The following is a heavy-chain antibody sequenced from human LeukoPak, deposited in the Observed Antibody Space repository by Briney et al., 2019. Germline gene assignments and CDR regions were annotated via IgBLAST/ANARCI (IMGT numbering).Heavy chain of an antibody. Sequence: GGSLRLSCAASGFTFSSYAMSWVRQAPGKGLEWVSAISGSGGSTYYADSVKGRFTISRDNSKNTLYLQMNSLRAEDTAVYYCARDSRYYYDSSGYLPFDYWGQGTLVTVSS. D-gene: IGHD3-22*01. CDR1: GFTFSSYA. CDR2: ISGSGGST. J-gene: IGHJ4*02. CDR3: ARDSRYYYDSSGYLPFDY. V-gene: IGHV3-23*01.